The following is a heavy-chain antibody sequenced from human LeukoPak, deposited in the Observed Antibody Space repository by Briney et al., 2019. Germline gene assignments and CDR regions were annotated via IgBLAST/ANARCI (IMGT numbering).Heavy chain of an antibody. J-gene: IGHJ4*02. CDR2: ISYSGNT. CDR1: GDSISTIVYY. D-gene: IGHD6-19*01. CDR3: ARSDSGFDSGDQ. V-gene: IGHV4-39*07. Sequence: SETLSLTCSVSGDSISTIVYYWGWICQPPGRGLEWIGTISYSGNTYYNPSLKSRVTISVDTSKNQFSLKLTSVTAADTAVYYCARSDSGFDSGDQWGQGTLVTVSS.